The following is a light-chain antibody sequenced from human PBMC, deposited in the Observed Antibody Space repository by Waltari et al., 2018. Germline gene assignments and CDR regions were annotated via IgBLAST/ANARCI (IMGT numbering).Light chain of an antibody. Sequence: IQITQSPYALSASVGDSVTITCRASKSINNYLNWYQHKPGKAPKLLIYGAFNLQTSVPSRFSGRGSGTDLTLTIYSLQPEDFATYYCQQSYRSPHTFGEGTKVEIK. CDR3: QQSYRSPHT. CDR1: KSINNY. CDR2: GAF. J-gene: IGKJ4*01. V-gene: IGKV1-39*01.